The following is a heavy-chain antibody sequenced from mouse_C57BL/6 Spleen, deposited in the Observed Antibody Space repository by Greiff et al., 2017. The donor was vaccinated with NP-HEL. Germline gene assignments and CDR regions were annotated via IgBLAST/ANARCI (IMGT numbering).Heavy chain of an antibody. J-gene: IGHJ2*01. CDR1: GFTFSSYA. CDR2: ISDGGSYT. D-gene: IGHD1-1*01. CDR3: ARVSLRYYFDD. V-gene: IGHV5-4*03. Sequence: EVNVVESGGGLVKPGGSLKLSCAASGFTFSSYAMSWVRQTPEKRLEWVATISDGGSYTYYPDNVKGRFTISRDNAKNNLYLQLSHLKSEDTAMYYCARVSLRYYFDDWGQGTTLTVSS.